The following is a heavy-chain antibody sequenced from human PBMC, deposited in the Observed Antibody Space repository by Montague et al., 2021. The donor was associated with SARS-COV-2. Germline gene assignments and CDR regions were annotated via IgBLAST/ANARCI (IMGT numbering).Heavy chain of an antibody. CDR2: INYAGST. Sequence: SETLSLTCAVSGDSITGSHWWGWVRQPPGKGLEWFAYINYAGSTSYNPSLKSRVTMSLDTSKNQFSLKLSTVTTVDTAVYFCARSGRACTLHYWGQGTLVTVSS. CDR3: ARSGRACTLHY. D-gene: IGHD6-25*01. V-gene: IGHV4-28*01. J-gene: IGHJ4*02. CDR1: GDSITGSHW.